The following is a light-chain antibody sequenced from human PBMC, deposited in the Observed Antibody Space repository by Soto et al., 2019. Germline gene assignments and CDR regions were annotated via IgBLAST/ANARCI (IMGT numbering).Light chain of an antibody. J-gene: IGLJ1*01. Sequence: QTVVTQPPSVSGAPGQRVTISCTGSSSNIGAGYDVHWYQQFPGTAPKLLIYGNNNRPSGVPDRFSGSKSGTSASLAITGLQSEDEADFYCQSYDGSLSGSVFGTGTKVTVL. CDR2: GNN. V-gene: IGLV1-40*01. CDR1: SSNIGAGYD. CDR3: QSYDGSLSGSV.